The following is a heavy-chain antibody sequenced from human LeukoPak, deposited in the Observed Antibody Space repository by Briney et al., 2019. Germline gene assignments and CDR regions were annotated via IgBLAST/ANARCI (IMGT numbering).Heavy chain of an antibody. D-gene: IGHD2-2*01. CDR2: ISSSSSYI. V-gene: IGHV3-21*01. CDR1: GFTFSSYS. J-gene: IGHJ3*02. CDR3: ARDKIVPAAGDGDSFDN. Sequence: PGGSLRLSCAASGFTFSSYSMNWVRQAPGKGLEWVSSISSSSSYIYYADSVKGRFTISRDNAKNSLYLQMNSLRAEDTAVYYCARDKIVPAAGDGDSFDNWGQGTKVTVSS.